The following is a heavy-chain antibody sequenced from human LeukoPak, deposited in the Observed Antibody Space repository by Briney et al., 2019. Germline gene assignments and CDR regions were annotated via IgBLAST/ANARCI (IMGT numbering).Heavy chain of an antibody. Sequence: GESLKISFKGSGYRFTSYWIGWVRQMPGKGLEWMGIIYPGDSDTRYSPSFQGQVTISADKSISTAYLQWSSLKASDTAMYYCARHGTIFGAGTSDAFDIWGQGTMVTVSS. CDR2: IYPGDSDT. J-gene: IGHJ3*02. D-gene: IGHD3-3*01. V-gene: IGHV5-51*01. CDR1: GYRFTSYW. CDR3: ARHGTIFGAGTSDAFDI.